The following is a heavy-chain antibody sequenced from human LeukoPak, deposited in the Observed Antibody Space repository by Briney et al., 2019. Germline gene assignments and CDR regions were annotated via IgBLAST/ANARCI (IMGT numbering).Heavy chain of an antibody. Sequence: GGSLRLSCAASGFTFSSYSMNWVRQAPGKGLEWVSSISSSSSYISYADSVKGRFTISRDNAKNSLYLQLNSLRAEETAVYYCARARYGDYLFDYWGQGTLVTVSS. CDR3: ARARYGDYLFDY. V-gene: IGHV3-21*01. CDR2: ISSSSSYI. CDR1: GFTFSSYS. J-gene: IGHJ4*02. D-gene: IGHD4-17*01.